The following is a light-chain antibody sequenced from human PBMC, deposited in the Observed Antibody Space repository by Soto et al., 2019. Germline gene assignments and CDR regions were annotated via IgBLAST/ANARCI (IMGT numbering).Light chain of an antibody. V-gene: IGKV3-11*01. CDR1: QSINNS. CDR3: QQHTDKPPWT. Sequence: EIVLTQAPSTLSLSPGETATLSCRASQSINNSIAWYQHKPGQAPRLLIFDASQLATGIPARFRGSGSGTDFTLSISSLGPEDFAVYYCQQHTDKPPWTFGQGTKVESK. CDR2: DAS. J-gene: IGKJ1*01.